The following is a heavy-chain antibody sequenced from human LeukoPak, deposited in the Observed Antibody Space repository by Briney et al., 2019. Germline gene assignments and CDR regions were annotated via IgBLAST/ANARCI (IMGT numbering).Heavy chain of an antibody. CDR1: GYTFTGYY. V-gene: IGHV1-2*02. CDR3: ASYTAGYYYGMDV. Sequence: ASVKVSCKASGYTFTGYYMHWVRQALGQGLEWMGWINPNSGGTNYAQKFQGRVTMTRDTSISTAYMELSRLRSDDTAVYYCASYTAGYYYGMDVWGRGTTVTVSS. CDR2: INPNSGGT. J-gene: IGHJ6*01. D-gene: IGHD2-8*02.